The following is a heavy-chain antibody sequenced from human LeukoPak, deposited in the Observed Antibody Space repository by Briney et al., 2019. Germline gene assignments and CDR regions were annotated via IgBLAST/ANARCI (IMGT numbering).Heavy chain of an antibody. CDR3: AKWGDYDVLTGYYVSDY. J-gene: IGHJ4*02. CDR1: GFTFSNYA. CDR2: ITGGSGI. D-gene: IGHD3-9*01. Sequence: GAFLRLSCAASGFTFSNYAMSWVRQAPGKGLEWVSAITGGSGIYYADSMKSRFTISRDNSKNTLYLQINGLRAEDTAVYYCAKWGDYDVLTGYYVSDYWGQGTLVTVSS. V-gene: IGHV3-23*01.